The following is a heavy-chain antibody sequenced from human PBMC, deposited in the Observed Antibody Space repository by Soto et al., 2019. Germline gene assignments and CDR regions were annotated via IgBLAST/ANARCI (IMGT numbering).Heavy chain of an antibody. CDR1: GGTFSSYA. Sequence: SVKVSCKASGGTFSSYAISWVRQAPGQGLEWMGGIIPIFGTASYAQKFQGRVTITADESTSTAYMELSSLRSEDTAVYYCARDLRGNCSGGSCSGMDVWGQGTPVTVSS. J-gene: IGHJ6*02. CDR3: ARDLRGNCSGGSCSGMDV. V-gene: IGHV1-69*13. CDR2: IIPIFGTA. D-gene: IGHD2-15*01.